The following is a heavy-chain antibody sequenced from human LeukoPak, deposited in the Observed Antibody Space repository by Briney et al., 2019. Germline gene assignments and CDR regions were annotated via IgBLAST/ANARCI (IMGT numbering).Heavy chain of an antibody. Sequence: EASVKVSCKASGYTFTGYYMHWVRQAPGQGLEWMGWINPNSGGTNYAQKFQGRVTMTRDTSISTAYMEVSRLRSDDTAVYYCARAIVVVPRAFDYWGQGTLVTVSS. CDR1: GYTFTGYY. J-gene: IGHJ4*02. CDR3: ARAIVVVPRAFDY. V-gene: IGHV1-2*02. D-gene: IGHD2-2*01. CDR2: INPNSGGT.